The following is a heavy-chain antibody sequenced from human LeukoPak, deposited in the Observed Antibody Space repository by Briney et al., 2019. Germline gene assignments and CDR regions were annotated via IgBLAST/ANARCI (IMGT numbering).Heavy chain of an antibody. CDR1: GFTFSRNG. V-gene: IGHV3-23*01. J-gene: IGHJ4*02. CDR2: ISGSGGST. Sequence: GGSLRLSCAASGFTFSRNGMTWVRQAPGKGLEWVSAISGSGGSTYYADSVKGQFTISRDNSKNTLYLQMKSLRAEDTDLYYSAKDPRAGSYDYWGQGTLVTVSS. D-gene: IGHD3-10*01. CDR3: AKDPRAGSYDY.